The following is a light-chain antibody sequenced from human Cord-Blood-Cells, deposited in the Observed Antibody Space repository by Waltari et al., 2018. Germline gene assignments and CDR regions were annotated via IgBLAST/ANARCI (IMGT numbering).Light chain of an antibody. V-gene: IGLV2-23*03. J-gene: IGLJ3*02. CDR1: SSDVGSYNL. CDR2: ECS. Sequence: QSALTQPASVSGSPGQSITISCTGTSSDVGSYNLVSWYQQHPGKAPKLMIYECSKRPSGVSNRFSGSKSGNTASLTISELQAEDEADYYCCSYAGSSTFWVFGGGTKLTVL. CDR3: CSYAGSSTFWV.